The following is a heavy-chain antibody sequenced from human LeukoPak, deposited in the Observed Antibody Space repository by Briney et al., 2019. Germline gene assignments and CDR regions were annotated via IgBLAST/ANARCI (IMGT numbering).Heavy chain of an antibody. J-gene: IGHJ6*03. V-gene: IGHV4-39*01. CDR2: IYYSGST. CDR1: GFTFSRYD. D-gene: IGHD4-17*01. Sequence: GSLRLSCAASGFTFSRYDMSWVRQPPGKGLEWIGSIYYSGSTYYNPSLKSRVTISVDTSKNQFSLKLSSVTAADTAVYYCARHGATVSRVMDVWGKGTTVTVSS. CDR3: ARHGATVSRVMDV.